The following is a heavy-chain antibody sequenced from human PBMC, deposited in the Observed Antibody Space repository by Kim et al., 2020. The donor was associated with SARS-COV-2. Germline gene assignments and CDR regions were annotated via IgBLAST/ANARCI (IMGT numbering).Heavy chain of an antibody. J-gene: IGHJ4*02. D-gene: IGHD6-13*01. V-gene: IGHV3-30*07. CDR3: ARDQSAGYSSSWNDY. Sequence: AHVVKGRFTIARDNSKNTLYLQMNSLRAEDTAVYYCARDQSAGYSSSWNDYWGQGTLVTVSS.